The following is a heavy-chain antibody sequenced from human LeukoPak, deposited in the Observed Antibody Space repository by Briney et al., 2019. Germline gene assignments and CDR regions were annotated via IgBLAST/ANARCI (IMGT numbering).Heavy chain of an antibody. Sequence: GGSLRLSCAASGFTFSSYGMHWVRQAPGKGLEWVAFIRYDGSNKYYADSVKGRFTISRDNSKNTLYLQMNSLRAEDTAVYYCAKGARLGIYYFDYWGQGTPVTVSS. CDR3: AKGARLGIYYFDY. V-gene: IGHV3-30*02. J-gene: IGHJ4*02. CDR2: IRYDGSNK. CDR1: GFTFSSYG. D-gene: IGHD7-27*01.